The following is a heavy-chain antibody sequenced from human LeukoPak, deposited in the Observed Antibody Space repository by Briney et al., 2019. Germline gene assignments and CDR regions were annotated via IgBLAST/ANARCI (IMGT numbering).Heavy chain of an antibody. J-gene: IGHJ4*02. D-gene: IGHD1-1*01. V-gene: IGHV3-21*01. CDR2: ISPRSDYI. Sequence: PGGSLRLSCAASGFTFSSYSMNWVRQAPGKGLEWVSSISPRSDYIYYADSLKGRFTISGDNAKDSLYLQMNSLRAEDTAVYYCSRGGTDDPFNSWGQGTLVTVSS. CDR3: SRGGTDDPFNS. CDR1: GFTFSSYS.